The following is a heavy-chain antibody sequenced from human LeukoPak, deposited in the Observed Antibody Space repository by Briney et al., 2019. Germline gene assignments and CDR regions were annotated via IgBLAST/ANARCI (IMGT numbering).Heavy chain of an antibody. D-gene: IGHD5-24*01. Sequence: GASVKVSCKASGYTFTSYYMHWVRQALGQGLEWMGIINPSGGSTSYAQKFQGRVTMTRDTSTSTVYMELSSLRSEDTAVYYCARDPHGMYYFDYWGQGTLVTVSS. J-gene: IGHJ4*02. CDR2: INPSGGST. CDR3: ARDPHGMYYFDY. CDR1: GYTFTSYY. V-gene: IGHV1-46*01.